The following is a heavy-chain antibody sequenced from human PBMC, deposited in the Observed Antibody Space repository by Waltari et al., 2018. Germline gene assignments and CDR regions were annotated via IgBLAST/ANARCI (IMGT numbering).Heavy chain of an antibody. V-gene: IGHV4-38-2*01. D-gene: IGHD6-19*01. CDR2: LSHIGST. CDR3: ARPIDPQAVVGFDQ. Sequence: QVQLQESGQGLVKPSEPLSLTCVVSNYSISSGYYWCWIRPPPGKGLEWIASLSHIGSTYYNPSLKSRVTISVNTSKKHLSLQVTSVTAADTAVYYCARPIDPQAVVGFDQWGQGTQVTVSS. J-gene: IGHJ4*02. CDR1: NYSISSGYY.